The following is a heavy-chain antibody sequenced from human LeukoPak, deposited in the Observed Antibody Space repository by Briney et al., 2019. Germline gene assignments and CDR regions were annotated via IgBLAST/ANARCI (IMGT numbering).Heavy chain of an antibody. CDR3: ARTTIFGVVPREEAFDI. V-gene: IGHV1-18*01. CDR2: ISAYNGNT. CDR1: GYTFTSYG. Sequence: GASVKVSCKASGYTFTSYGISWVRQAPGQGLEWMGWISAYNGNTNYAQKLQGRVTMTTDTSTSTAYMELRSLRSDDTAVYYCARTTIFGVVPREEAFDIWGQGTMVTVSS. D-gene: IGHD3-3*01. J-gene: IGHJ3*02.